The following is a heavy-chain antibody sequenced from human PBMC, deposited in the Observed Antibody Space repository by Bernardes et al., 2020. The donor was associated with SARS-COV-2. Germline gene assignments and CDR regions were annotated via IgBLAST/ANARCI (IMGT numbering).Heavy chain of an antibody. CDR3: ARQYCNGGSCYFDS. CDR2: ITSSSIYI. J-gene: IGHJ4*02. CDR1: GFTFSSYA. V-gene: IGHV3-21*01. D-gene: IGHD2-15*01. Sequence: GGSLRLSCAASGFTFSSYAMNWVHQAPGKGLEWVSSITSSSIYIYYADSVKGRFTISRDNAKNSVSLQMNSLRAEDTAVYYCARQYCNGGSCYFDSWGQGTLVTVSS.